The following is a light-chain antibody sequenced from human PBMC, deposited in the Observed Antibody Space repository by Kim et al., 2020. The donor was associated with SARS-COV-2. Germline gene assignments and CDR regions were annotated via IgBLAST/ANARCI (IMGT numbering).Light chain of an antibody. V-gene: IGLV2-8*01. CDR1: SSDIGGYNY. Sequence: QSALTQPPSASGSPGQSVTISCTGTSSDIGGYNYVSWYQQHPGKAPKLLIYEVSKRPSGVPDRFSGSKSGNKASLTVSGLQAEDEADYYCSSYAHTNKLFGGGTQLTVL. J-gene: IGLJ3*02. CDR3: SSYAHTNKL. CDR2: EVS.